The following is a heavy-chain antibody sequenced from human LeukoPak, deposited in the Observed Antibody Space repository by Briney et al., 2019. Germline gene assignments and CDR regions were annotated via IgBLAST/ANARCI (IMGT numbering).Heavy chain of an antibody. D-gene: IGHD6-19*01. Sequence: PGGSLRLSCAASGFTFSAFWMHWVRQAPGKGLEWVAVIWYDGSKKYYGDSVKGRFTISRDDSKNTLYLQMNSLRAEDTAVYYCARDGGSGCDYWGQGTLVTVSS. V-gene: IGHV3-33*08. CDR3: ARDGGSGCDY. CDR1: GFTFSAFW. CDR2: IWYDGSKK. J-gene: IGHJ4*02.